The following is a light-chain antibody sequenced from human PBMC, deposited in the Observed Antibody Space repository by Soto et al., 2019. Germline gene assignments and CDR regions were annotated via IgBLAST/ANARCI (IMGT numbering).Light chain of an antibody. CDR2: DVS. J-gene: IGLJ1*01. Sequence: QSALTQPASVSGSPGQSITISCTGTSSDVGSYNYVSCYQQHPGKAPKLMIFDVSNRPLGVSNRFSGSKSGNTASLIISGLQAEDEADYYCSSYTSSSTLLVFGTGTKVTVL. V-gene: IGLV2-14*01. CDR1: SSDVGSYNY. CDR3: SSYTSSSTLLV.